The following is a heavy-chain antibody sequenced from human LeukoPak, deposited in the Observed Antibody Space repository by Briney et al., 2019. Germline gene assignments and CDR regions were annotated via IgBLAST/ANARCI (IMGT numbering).Heavy chain of an antibody. V-gene: IGHV4-59*01. CDR1: GGSISSYY. Sequence: PSETLSLTCTVSGGSISSYYWSWIRQPPGKGLEWIGYISKSGNTNYSPSLKSRVTILGDTSKNQFFLRLTSVTAADTAVYYCARARYVNSFYAFDIWGQGTMVTVSS. D-gene: IGHD3-9*01. CDR3: ARARYVNSFYAFDI. J-gene: IGHJ3*02. CDR2: ISKSGNT.